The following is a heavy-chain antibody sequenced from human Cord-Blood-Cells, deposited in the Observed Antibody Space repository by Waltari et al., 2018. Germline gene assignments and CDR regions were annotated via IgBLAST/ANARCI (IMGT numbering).Heavy chain of an antibody. V-gene: IGHV3-33*01. D-gene: IGHD1-26*01. CDR1: GFTFSSYG. Sequence: QVQLVESGGGVVQPGRSLRLSCAASGFTFSSYGMHWVRQAPGKGLEWVEIIWYEGSNKYYADSGKGRFTISRDNSKNTLYLQMNSLRAEDTAVYYCARSQGGELLDDAFDIWGQGTMVTVSS. J-gene: IGHJ3*02. CDR3: ARSQGGELLDDAFDI. CDR2: IWYEGSNK.